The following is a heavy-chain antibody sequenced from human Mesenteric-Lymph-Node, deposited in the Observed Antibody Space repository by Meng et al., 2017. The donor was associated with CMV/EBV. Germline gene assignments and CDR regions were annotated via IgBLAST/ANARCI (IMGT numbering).Heavy chain of an antibody. V-gene: IGHV1-18*01. Sequence: ASVKVSCKASGGTFSSYAISWVRQAPGQGLEWMGWISAYNGNTNYAQKLQGRVTMTTDTSTSTAYMELRSLRSDDTAVYYCASDDDYTAPGDYWGQGTLVTVSS. CDR1: GGTFSSYA. CDR3: ASDDDYTAPGDY. J-gene: IGHJ4*02. CDR2: ISAYNGNT. D-gene: IGHD4-11*01.